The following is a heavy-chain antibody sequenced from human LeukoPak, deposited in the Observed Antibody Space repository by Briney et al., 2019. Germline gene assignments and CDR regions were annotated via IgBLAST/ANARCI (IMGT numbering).Heavy chain of an antibody. CDR1: GGSISSYY. V-gene: IGHV4-59*12. J-gene: IGHJ4*02. D-gene: IGHD6-13*01. CDR3: ARGRRGYSSRLPFDY. Sequence: SETLSLTCTVSGGSISSYYWSWIRQPPGKGLEWIGYIYYSGNTNYNPSLKSRVTISVDTSKNQFSLKLSSVTAADTAVYYCARGRRGYSSRLPFDYWGQGTLVTVSS. CDR2: IYYSGNT.